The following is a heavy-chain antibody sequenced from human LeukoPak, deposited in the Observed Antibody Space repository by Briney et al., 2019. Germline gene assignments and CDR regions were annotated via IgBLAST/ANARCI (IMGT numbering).Heavy chain of an antibody. D-gene: IGHD3-10*01. V-gene: IGHV3-9*01. CDR2: ISWDTGII. J-gene: IGHJ6*02. CDR1: GFTFDDYA. Sequence: PGRSLRLSCAASGFTFDDYAMHWVRQAPGKGLEWVSSISWDTGIIGYADSVKGRFTISRDNAKNSLFLQMESLRVEDTALYYCAKDQYYSGSGTMKCDYYYGLDVWGQGTTVTVSS. CDR3: AKDQYYSGSGTMKCDYYYGLDV.